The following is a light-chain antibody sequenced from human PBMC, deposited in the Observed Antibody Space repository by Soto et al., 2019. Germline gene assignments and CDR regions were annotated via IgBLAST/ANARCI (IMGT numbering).Light chain of an antibody. CDR1: QSVSSY. J-gene: IGKJ5*01. CDR3: QQYNNWPPIT. V-gene: IGKV3D-15*01. Sequence: EIVWTQSPATLSLSPGERATLSCRASQSVSSYLAWYQQKPGQAPRLLMYEASTRATGIPARFSGSGSGTEFTLTISSLQSEDFAVYYCQQYNNWPPITFGQGTRLEIK. CDR2: EAS.